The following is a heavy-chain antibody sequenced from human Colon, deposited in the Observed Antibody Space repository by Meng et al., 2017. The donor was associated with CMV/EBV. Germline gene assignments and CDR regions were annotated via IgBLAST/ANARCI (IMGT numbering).Heavy chain of an antibody. CDR1: GDSISSGAYY. J-gene: IGHJ4*02. V-gene: IGHV4-30-4*01. CDR3: ARQQGSGSYVDSFDN. CDR2: ICDSGST. D-gene: IGHD3-10*01. Sequence: SGDSISSGAYYWSGIRQAPGKGLEWIGYICDSGSTFYSPTLRGRVVVSVDKSTNQFFLRLTSVTAADTAVYYCARQQGSGSYVDSFDNWGQGILVTVSS.